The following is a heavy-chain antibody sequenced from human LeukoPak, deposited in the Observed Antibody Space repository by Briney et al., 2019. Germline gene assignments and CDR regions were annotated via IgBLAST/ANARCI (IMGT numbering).Heavy chain of an antibody. J-gene: IGHJ6*03. CDR3: ARHIGGGIEDMDV. CDR1: GGSIGTYY. Sequence: SETLSLTCTVSGGSIGTYYWSWIRQSPGKGLEWIGYIYVTGSTRYNPYLQSRVTISVDTSRNQFFLKMSSWTAADTAVYYCARHIGGGIEDMDVWGKGTKVTVSS. D-gene: IGHD3-16*02. CDR2: IYVTGST. V-gene: IGHV4-59*08.